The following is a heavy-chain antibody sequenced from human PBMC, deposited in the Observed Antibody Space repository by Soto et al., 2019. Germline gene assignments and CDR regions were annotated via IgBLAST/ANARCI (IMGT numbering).Heavy chain of an antibody. V-gene: IGHV5-10-1*01. CDR1: GYSFTSYW. Sequence: GESLKISCKGSGYSFTSYWISWVRQMPGKGLEWMGRIDPSDSYTNYSPSFQGHVTISADKSISTAYLQWSSLKASDTAMYYCARYSSSSLYYYYGMDVWGQGTTVTVSS. CDR3: ARYSSSSLYYYYGMDV. J-gene: IGHJ6*02. D-gene: IGHD6-6*01. CDR2: IDPSDSYT.